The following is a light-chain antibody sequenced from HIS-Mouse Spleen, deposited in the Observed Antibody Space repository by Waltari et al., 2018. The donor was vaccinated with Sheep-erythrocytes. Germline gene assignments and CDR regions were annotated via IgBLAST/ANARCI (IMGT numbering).Light chain of an antibody. CDR3: CSYAGSSTPWV. J-gene: IGLJ3*02. CDR1: SSDVGSYNL. Sequence: QSALTQPASVSGSPGQSITISCTGTSSDVGSYNLVSWYQQHPGKAPKLMIYEGSKRPSGVSNRFSGSKSVNTAYLTISGLQAEDEADYYCCSYAGSSTPWVFGGGTKLTVL. CDR2: EGS. V-gene: IGLV2-23*01.